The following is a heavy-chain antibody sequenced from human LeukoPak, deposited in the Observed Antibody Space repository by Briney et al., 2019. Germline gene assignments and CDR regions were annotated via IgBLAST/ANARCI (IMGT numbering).Heavy chain of an antibody. CDR3: ARDRFYRYCSGGSCHAQFDP. CDR1: GYTFTGYY. J-gene: IGHJ5*02. D-gene: IGHD2-15*01. Sequence: GASVKVSCKASGYTFTGYYMHWVRQAPGQGLEWMGRINPNSGGTNYAQKFQGRVTMTRDTSISTAYMELRSLRSDDTAVYYCARDRFYRYCSGGSCHAQFDPWGQGTLVTVSS. V-gene: IGHV1-2*06. CDR2: INPNSGGT.